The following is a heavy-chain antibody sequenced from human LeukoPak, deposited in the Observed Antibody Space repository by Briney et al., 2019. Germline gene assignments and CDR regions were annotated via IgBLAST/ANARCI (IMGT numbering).Heavy chain of an antibody. J-gene: IGHJ5*02. Sequence: SETLSLTCTVSGGSISSYYWSWILQPAGKGLEWIGRIYTSGSTNYNPSLKSRVTMSVDTSKNQFSLKLSSVTAADTAVYYCARGWSSGWYFQYPFDPWGQGTLVTVSS. CDR2: IYTSGST. D-gene: IGHD6-19*01. CDR1: GGSISSYY. CDR3: ARGWSSGWYFQYPFDP. V-gene: IGHV4-4*07.